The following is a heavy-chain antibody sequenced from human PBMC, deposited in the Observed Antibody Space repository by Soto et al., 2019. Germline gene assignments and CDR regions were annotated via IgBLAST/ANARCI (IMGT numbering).Heavy chain of an antibody. CDR3: ARDSSSSTTVTTYYYYYGMDV. D-gene: IGHD4-17*01. Sequence: ASVKVSCKASGYPFTGYYMHWVRQAPGQGLEWMGWINPNSGGTNYAQKFQGWVTMTRDTSISTAYMELSRLRSDDTAVYYCARDSSSSTTVTTYYYYYGMDVWGQGTTVTVSS. CDR1: GYPFTGYY. CDR2: INPNSGGT. J-gene: IGHJ6*02. V-gene: IGHV1-2*04.